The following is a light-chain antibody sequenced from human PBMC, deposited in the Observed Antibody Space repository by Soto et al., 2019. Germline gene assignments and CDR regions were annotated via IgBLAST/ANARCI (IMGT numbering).Light chain of an antibody. Sequence: EIVMTQSPATLSVSPGERATLSFSASQSVSSNLAWYQQKPGQAPRLLIYGASTRATGIPARFSGSGSGTEFTLTISKLEPEDFAVYYCQQSGSSPWTFGQGTKVDIK. CDR1: QSVSSN. CDR2: GAS. CDR3: QQSGSSPWT. V-gene: IGKV3-15*01. J-gene: IGKJ1*01.